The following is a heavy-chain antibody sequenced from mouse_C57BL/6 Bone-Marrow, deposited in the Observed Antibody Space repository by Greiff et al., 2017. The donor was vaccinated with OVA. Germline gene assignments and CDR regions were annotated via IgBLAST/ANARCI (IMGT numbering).Heavy chain of an antibody. CDR2: ISSGSSTT. J-gene: IGHJ3*01. Sequence: EVHLVESGGGLVKPGGSLKLSCAASGFTFSDYGMHWVRQAPEQGLEWVGYISSGSSTTYYADTVKGRFTVSKDNTKTTLFLQMTSLRSEDAAMYYCARERGFAYWGQGTLVTVSA. CDR3: ARERGFAY. V-gene: IGHV5-17*01. CDR1: GFTFSDYG.